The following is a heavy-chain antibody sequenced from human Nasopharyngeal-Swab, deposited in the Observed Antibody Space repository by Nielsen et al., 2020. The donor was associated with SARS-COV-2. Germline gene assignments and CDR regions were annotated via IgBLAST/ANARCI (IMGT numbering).Heavy chain of an antibody. Sequence: GESLKISCAASGFTFSSFGMHWVRQAPGKGLEWVAFIAHDASNEYYGDSVKGRFSISRDSSKNTLYLQMDSLRGEDTAVYYRARDAPAHYRCIHWGRGTLVTVSS. CDR3: ARDAPAHYRCIH. CDR1: GFTFSSFG. CDR2: IAHDASNE. J-gene: IGHJ4*02. D-gene: IGHD1-26*01. V-gene: IGHV3-30*03.